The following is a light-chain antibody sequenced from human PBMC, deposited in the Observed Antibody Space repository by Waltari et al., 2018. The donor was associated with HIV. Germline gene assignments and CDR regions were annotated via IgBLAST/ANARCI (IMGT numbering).Light chain of an antibody. CDR2: EDD. J-gene: IGLJ3*02. Sequence: FMLTQPHSVSESPGETVTISCTRSSGSIGFNFVQWYQQRPGSAPTTVIYEDDRRPSGVPDRFSGSNSGNTATLTISRVEAGDEADYYCQVWDSSSDHWVFGGGTKLTVL. V-gene: IGLV6-57*04. CDR3: QVWDSSSDHWV. CDR1: SGSIGFNF.